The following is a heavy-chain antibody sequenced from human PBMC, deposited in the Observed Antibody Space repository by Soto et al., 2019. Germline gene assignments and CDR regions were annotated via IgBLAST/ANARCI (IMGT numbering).Heavy chain of an antibody. J-gene: IGHJ4*02. CDR2: INAGYGNT. CDR1: GYTFSSYA. Sequence: QVHLVQSGAEVRKPGASVKVSCKASGYTFSSYAMHWVRQAPGQRLEWMGWINAGYGNTKSSQKFQDRVTISRDTSPSTAYMELTSLRSEDTAVYYCARDTGDGTFDFWGQGTLVTVSS. CDR3: ARDTGDGTFDF. V-gene: IGHV1-3*01. D-gene: IGHD7-27*01.